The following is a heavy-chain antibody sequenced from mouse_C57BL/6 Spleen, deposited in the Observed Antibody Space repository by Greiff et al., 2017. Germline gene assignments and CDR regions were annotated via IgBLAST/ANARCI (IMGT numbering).Heavy chain of an antibody. J-gene: IGHJ2*01. CDR1: GYTFTDYY. CDR3: ARRWDY. CDR2: INPNNGGT. V-gene: IGHV1-26*01. Sequence: EVKLQQSGPELVKPGASVKISCKASGYTFTDYYMNWVKQSHGKSLEWIGDINPNNGGTSYNQKFKGKATLTVDKSSSTAYMELRSLTSEDSAVYYCARRWDYWGQGTTLTVSS.